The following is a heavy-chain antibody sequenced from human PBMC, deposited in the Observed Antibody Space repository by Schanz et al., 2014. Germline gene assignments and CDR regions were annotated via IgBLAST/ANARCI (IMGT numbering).Heavy chain of an antibody. CDR2: TYSGGST. V-gene: IGHV3-66*04. CDR1: GFTVSSNY. D-gene: IGHD3-22*01. Sequence: EVQLVESGGGLVQPGGSLRLSCAASGFTVSSNYMSWVRQAPGKGLEWVSITYSGGSTYYADSVKGRFTISRDNSENTLYLQMNSLRAEDTAVYYCAKQHGVIQQVSDYWGQGTLVTVSS. J-gene: IGHJ4*02. CDR3: AKQHGVIQQVSDY.